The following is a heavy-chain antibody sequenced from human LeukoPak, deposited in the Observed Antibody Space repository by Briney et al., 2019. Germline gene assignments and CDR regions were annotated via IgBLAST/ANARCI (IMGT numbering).Heavy chain of an antibody. CDR3: AREGGGYDFFLFGY. V-gene: IGHV3-30*03. J-gene: IGHJ4*02. CDR2: ISYDGSNK. D-gene: IGHD5-12*01. CDR1: GFTFSSYG. Sequence: GGSLRLSCAASGFTFSSYGMHWVRQAPGKGLEWVAVISYDGSNKYYADSVKGRFTISRDNAKNSLYLQMNSLRAEDTAVYYCAREGGGYDFFLFGYWGQGTLVTVSS.